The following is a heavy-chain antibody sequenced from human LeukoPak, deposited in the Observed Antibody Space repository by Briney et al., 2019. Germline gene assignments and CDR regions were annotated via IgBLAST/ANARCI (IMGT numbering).Heavy chain of an antibody. V-gene: IGHV4-34*01. CDR2: INHSGST. CDR1: SGSFSGYY. J-gene: IGHJ6*02. CDR3: ARDLLRDYDFWSGYRSPPYGMDV. D-gene: IGHD3-3*01. Sequence: PSETLSLTCAVYSGSFSGYYWSWIRQPPGKGLEWIGEINHSGSTNYNPSLKSRVTISVDTSKNQFSLKLSSVTAADTAVYYCARDLLRDYDFWSGYRSPPYGMDVWGQGTTVTVSS.